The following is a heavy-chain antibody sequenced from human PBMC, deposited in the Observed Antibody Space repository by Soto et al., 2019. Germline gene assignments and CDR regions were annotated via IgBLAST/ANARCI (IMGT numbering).Heavy chain of an antibody. CDR1: GDTFTDYY. CDR2: VNPSGGHT. J-gene: IGHJ4*02. D-gene: IGHD2-21*02. Sequence: QVQLMQSGAEVKKPGASVKVSCKASGDTFTDYYIHWVRQAPGQGLEWMGTVNPSGGHTTYAQHFRGRGNMTRDTSTSTLYMELTSLTSDDTAIYYCARGGHVVVVTAALDYWGQGTLVTVSS. CDR3: ARGGHVVVVTAALDY. V-gene: IGHV1-46*01.